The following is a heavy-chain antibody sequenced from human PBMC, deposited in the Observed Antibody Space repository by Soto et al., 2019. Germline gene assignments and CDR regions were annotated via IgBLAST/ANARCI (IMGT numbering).Heavy chain of an antibody. CDR1: GYTFTGYY. J-gene: IGHJ3*02. D-gene: IGHD3-10*01. Sequence: SVKVSCKASGYTFTGYYMHWVRQAPGQGLEWMGGIIPIFGTANYAQKFQGRVTITADESTSTAYMELSSLRSEDTAVYYCAREAPRITMVRGVTFDAFDIWGQGTMVTVSS. CDR3: AREAPRITMVRGVTFDAFDI. V-gene: IGHV1-69*13. CDR2: IIPIFGTA.